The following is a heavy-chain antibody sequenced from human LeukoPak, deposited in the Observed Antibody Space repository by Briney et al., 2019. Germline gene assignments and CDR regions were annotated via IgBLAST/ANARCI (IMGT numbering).Heavy chain of an antibody. D-gene: IGHD1-14*01. CDR3: ARDLGQGPESNHYDY. V-gene: IGHV3-21*01. Sequence: GRSLRLSCAASGFTFSSYGMHWVRQAPGKGLEWVSSISSSSSYIYYADSVKGRFTVSRDNAKNSLYLQMNSLRAEDTAVYYCARDLGQGPESNHYDYWGQGTLVTVSS. CDR2: ISSSSSYI. CDR1: GFTFSSYG. J-gene: IGHJ4*02.